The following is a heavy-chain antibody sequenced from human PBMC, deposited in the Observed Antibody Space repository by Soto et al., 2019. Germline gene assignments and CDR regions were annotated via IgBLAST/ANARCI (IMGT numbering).Heavy chain of an antibody. D-gene: IGHD6-19*01. CDR3: ARTVALTGTNWFDP. J-gene: IGHJ5*02. CDR1: GGSFTSSNW. Sequence: PSETLSLTCAVSGGSFTSSNWWSWVRQPPGKGLEWIGDIHQGGDTNYNPSLKSRLTISIDTSKNQFSLKLNSVTAADTAFYYCARTVALTGTNWFDPWGRGTLVTVSS. V-gene: IGHV4-4*02. CDR2: IHQGGDT.